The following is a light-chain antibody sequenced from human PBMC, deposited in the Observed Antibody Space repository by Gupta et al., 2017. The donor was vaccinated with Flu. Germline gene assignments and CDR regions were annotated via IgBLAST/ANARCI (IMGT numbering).Light chain of an antibody. CDR3: CSYAGTVL. CDR1: SSDVGNYNL. V-gene: IGLV2-23*01. J-gene: IGLJ3*02. CDR2: EDT. Sequence: QSAPTQPASVSGSPGPSITISCTGTSSDVGNYNLVSWYQQFPGKVPKLIIYEDTERPSGVSNRFSGSRSGNTASLTISGLQAEDEADYYCCSYAGTVLFGGGTKVTVL.